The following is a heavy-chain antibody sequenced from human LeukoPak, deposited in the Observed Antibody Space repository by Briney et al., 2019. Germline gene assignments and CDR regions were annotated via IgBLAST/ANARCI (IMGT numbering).Heavy chain of an antibody. V-gene: IGHV3-7*01. CDR2: IKPDGSEK. D-gene: IGHD6-19*01. Sequence: GGSLRLSCAASGFTFSSYWMTWVRQAPGKGLEWVASIKPDGSEKYYLDSVKGRFTISRDNARDSLYLQMNSLRDDDTSVYFCARDASALYWGRGTLVTVSS. CDR1: GFTFSSYW. J-gene: IGHJ4*02. CDR3: ARDASALY.